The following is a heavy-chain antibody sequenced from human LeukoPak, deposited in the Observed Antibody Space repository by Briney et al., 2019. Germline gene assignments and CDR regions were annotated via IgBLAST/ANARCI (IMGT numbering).Heavy chain of an antibody. V-gene: IGHV4-59*12. CDR3: AVQKLPRGWFDP. D-gene: IGHD1-26*01. CDR2: IYYSGST. J-gene: IGHJ5*02. Sequence: PSETLSLTCTVSGGSISSYYWSWIRQPPGKGLEWIGYIYYSGSTNYNPSLKSRVTISVDTSKNQFSLKLSSVTAADTAVYYCAVQKLPRGWFDPWGQGTLVTVSS. CDR1: GGSISSYY.